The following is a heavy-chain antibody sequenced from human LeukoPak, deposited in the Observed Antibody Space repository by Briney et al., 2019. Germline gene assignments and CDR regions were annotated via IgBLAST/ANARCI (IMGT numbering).Heavy chain of an antibody. Sequence: SETLSLTCTVSRGSISSYYWSWIRQPPGKGLEWIGYIYYSGSTNYNPSLTSRVTISVDTSKNQFSLKLSSVTAADTAVYSCARQWLVTYYFDYWGQGTLVTVSS. CDR1: RGSISSYY. V-gene: IGHV4-59*01. CDR2: IYYSGST. D-gene: IGHD6-19*01. J-gene: IGHJ4*02. CDR3: ARQWLVTYYFDY.